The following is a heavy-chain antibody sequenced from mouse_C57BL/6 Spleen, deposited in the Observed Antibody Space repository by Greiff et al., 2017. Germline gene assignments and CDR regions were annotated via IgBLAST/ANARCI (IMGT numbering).Heavy chain of an antibody. V-gene: IGHV3-6*01. CDR3: ARDYGSSPLFDY. Sequence: EVQLQQSGPGLVKPSQSLSLTCSVTGYSITSGYYWNWIRQFPGNKLEWMGYISYDGSNNYNPSLKNRISVTRDTSKNQFFLKLNSVTTEDTATYSCARDYGSSPLFDYWGQGTTLTVSS. CDR2: ISYDGSN. D-gene: IGHD1-1*01. CDR1: GYSITSGYY. J-gene: IGHJ2*01.